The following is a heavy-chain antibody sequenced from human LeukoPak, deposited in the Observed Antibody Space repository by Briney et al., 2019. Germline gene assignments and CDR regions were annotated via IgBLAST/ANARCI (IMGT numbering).Heavy chain of an antibody. V-gene: IGHV1-2*02. D-gene: IGHD2-15*01. CDR2: INPNSGGT. Sequence: VVSVKVSCKASGYTFTGYYMHWVRQAPGQGLEWMGWINPNSGGTNYAQKFQGRVTMTRDTSISTAYMELSRLRSDDTAVYYCARDYGGYCSGGSCPTFDYWGQGTLVTVSS. CDR3: ARDYGGYCSGGSCPTFDY. CDR1: GYTFTGYY. J-gene: IGHJ4*02.